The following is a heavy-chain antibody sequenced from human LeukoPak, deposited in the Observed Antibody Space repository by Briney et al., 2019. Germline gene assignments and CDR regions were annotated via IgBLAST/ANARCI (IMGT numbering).Heavy chain of an antibody. J-gene: IGHJ4*02. CDR2: IIPIFGIA. CDR3: AVSLLGLYYFDY. D-gene: IGHD3/OR15-3a*01. CDR1: GGTFSSYA. V-gene: IGHV1-69*04. Sequence: GASVKVSCKASGGTFSSYAISWVRQAPGQGLEWMGRIIPIFGIANYAQKFQGRVTITADKSTSTAYMELSSLRSEDTAAYYCAVSLLGLYYFDYWGQGTLVTVSS.